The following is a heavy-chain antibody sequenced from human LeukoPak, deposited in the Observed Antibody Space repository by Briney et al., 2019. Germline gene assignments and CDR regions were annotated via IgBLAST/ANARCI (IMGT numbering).Heavy chain of an antibody. V-gene: IGHV3-53*01. Sequence: GGSLRLSCAASGFTVSSNYMSWVRQAPGKGLEWVSVIYSGGSTYYADSVKGRFTISRDNPKNTLYLQMNSLRAEDTAVYYCARGGDSSGYYFDYWGQGTLVTVSS. CDR2: IYSGGST. CDR3: ARGGDSSGYYFDY. CDR1: GFTVSSNY. J-gene: IGHJ4*02. D-gene: IGHD3-22*01.